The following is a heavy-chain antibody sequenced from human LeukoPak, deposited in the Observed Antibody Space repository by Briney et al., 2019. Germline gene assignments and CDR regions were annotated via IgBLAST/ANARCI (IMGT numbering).Heavy chain of an antibody. J-gene: IGHJ3*02. CDR3: ARVLYYYDSSGYYYDAFDI. CDR2: IYYSGST. D-gene: IGHD3-22*01. CDR1: GGSFSGYY. V-gene: IGHV4-59*01. Sequence: PSETLSLTCAVYGGSFSGYYWSWIRQPPGKGLEWIGYIYYSGSTNYNPSLKSRVTISVDTSKNQFSLKLSSVTAADTAVYYCARVLYYYDSSGYYYDAFDIWGQGTMVTVSS.